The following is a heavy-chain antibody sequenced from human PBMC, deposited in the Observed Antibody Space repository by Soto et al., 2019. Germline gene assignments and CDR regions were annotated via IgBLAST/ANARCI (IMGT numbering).Heavy chain of an antibody. CDR2: VFYSGGT. V-gene: IGHV4-30-4*01. CDR1: VASITSDDFY. J-gene: IGHJ4*02. Sequence: SETLSLTCSVSVASITSDDFYWSWIRQPPGKGLQWIGYVFYSGGTYYNPSLKSRVTISVDTSKKHFSLTLTSVTAADTAVYYCARAASYCGRTSCYPFDYWGQGALVTVSS. CDR3: ARAASYCGRTSCYPFDY. D-gene: IGHD2-2*01.